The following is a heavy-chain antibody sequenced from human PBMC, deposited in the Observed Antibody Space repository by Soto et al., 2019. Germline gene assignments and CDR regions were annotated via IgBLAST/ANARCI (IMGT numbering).Heavy chain of an antibody. J-gene: IGHJ6*02. CDR3: ARNMDYYYGPGSGNGHGV. Sequence: QVQLVQSGAEVKEPGDSVRVSCEASGYTFTAYYIHWVRQAPGQGLEWMGWINPKFGDTSYAQDFQGRVTMTRDMSISTVYMELSRLTSDDTAIHYCARNMDYYYGPGSGNGHGVWGQGTTVTVFS. V-gene: IGHV1-2*02. CDR2: INPKFGDT. CDR1: GYTFTAYY. D-gene: IGHD3-10*01.